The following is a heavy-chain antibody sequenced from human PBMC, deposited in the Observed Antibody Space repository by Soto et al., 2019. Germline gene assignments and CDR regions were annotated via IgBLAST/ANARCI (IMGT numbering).Heavy chain of an antibody. CDR1: GYTFTNYY. J-gene: IGHJ4*02. V-gene: IGHV1-46*01. D-gene: IGHD3-10*01. CDR2: INPSGGST. Sequence: QVQLVQSGAEVKQPGASVRVSCKASGYTFTNYYMHWVRQAPGQGLEWMGIINPSGGSTTYAQKFQGRVTMTRDTSTSTVYMEVSSLRSEDTAMYYCARDFSGPKDYCGQGTLVTVSS. CDR3: ARDFSGPKDY.